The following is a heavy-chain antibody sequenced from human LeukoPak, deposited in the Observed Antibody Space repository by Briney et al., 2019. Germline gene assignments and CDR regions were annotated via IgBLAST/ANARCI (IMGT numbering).Heavy chain of an antibody. J-gene: IGHJ4*02. CDR3: VRDRDGYNF. CDR1: RFTFSSYL. CDR2: VNNDGSET. V-gene: IGHV3-74*01. D-gene: IGHD5-24*01. Sequence: GGSLRLSCVASRFTFSSYLMHWVRQAPGKGLVWVSRVNNDGSETWYADCVKGRFTISRDNAKNTLYLQMNSLRAEDTAVYYCVRDRDGYNFGGQGTLVTVSS.